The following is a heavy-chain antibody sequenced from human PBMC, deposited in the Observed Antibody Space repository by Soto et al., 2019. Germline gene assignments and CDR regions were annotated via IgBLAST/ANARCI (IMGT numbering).Heavy chain of an antibody. V-gene: IGHV3-23*01. J-gene: IGHJ5*02. CDR3: AKGTYYDFWSGYYTRGNWFDP. Sequence: LRLSCAASGFTFSSYAMSWVRQAPGKGLEWVSAISGSGGSTYYADSVKGRFTISRDNSKNTLYLQMNSLRAEDTAVYYCAKGTYYDFWSGYYTRGNWFDPWGQGTLVTVPQ. CDR1: GFTFSSYA. CDR2: ISGSGGST. D-gene: IGHD3-3*01.